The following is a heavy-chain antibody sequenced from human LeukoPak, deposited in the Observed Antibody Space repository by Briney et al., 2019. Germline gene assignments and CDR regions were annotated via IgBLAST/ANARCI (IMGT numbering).Heavy chain of an antibody. CDR3: ARDRSSWIDVFDI. J-gene: IGHJ3*02. D-gene: IGHD6-13*01. Sequence: GASVKVSCKASGGTFSSYAISWVRQAPGQGLEWMGGIIPIFGTANYAQKFQGRVTITTDESTSTAYMELSSLRSEDTAVYYCARDRSSWIDVFDIWGQGTMVTVSS. CDR1: GGTFSSYA. V-gene: IGHV1-69*05. CDR2: IIPIFGTA.